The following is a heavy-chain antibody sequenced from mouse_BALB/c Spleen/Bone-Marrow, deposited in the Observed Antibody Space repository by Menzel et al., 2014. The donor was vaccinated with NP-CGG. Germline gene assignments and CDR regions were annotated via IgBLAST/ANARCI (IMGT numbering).Heavy chain of an antibody. Sequence: EVQGVESGGGLVQPGGSLRPSCATSGFTFTDNYMTWVRPPPGKALEWLGFIRNKANGYTTEYSASVKGRFTISRDNSQSILYLQMNTLRAEDSATYYCARDSDWFAYWGQGTLVTVSA. V-gene: IGHV7-3*02. J-gene: IGHJ3*01. CDR1: GFTFTDNY. CDR2: IRNKANGYTT. CDR3: ARDSDWFAY.